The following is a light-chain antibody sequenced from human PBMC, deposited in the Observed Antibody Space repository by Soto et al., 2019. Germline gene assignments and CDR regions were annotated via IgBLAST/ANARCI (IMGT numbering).Light chain of an antibody. CDR3: QPYNNWPLT. CDR2: GAS. Sequence: EIVMTQSPAILSVSPGERATLSCRASQSVSSNLAWYQQKPGQTPRLLIYGASTRATGIPARFSGSRSGAEFTLTINSLQSEDFAVYYCQPYNNWPLTFGGGTKVDIK. CDR1: QSVSSN. V-gene: IGKV3-15*01. J-gene: IGKJ4*01.